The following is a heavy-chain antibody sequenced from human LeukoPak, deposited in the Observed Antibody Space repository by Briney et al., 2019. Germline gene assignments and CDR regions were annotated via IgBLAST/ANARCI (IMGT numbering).Heavy chain of an antibody. J-gene: IGHJ5*02. V-gene: IGHV1-8*02. Sequence: ASVKVSCKASGYTFTGYYMHWVRQAPGQGLEWMGWMNPNSGNTGYAQKFQGRVTMTRNTSISTAYMELSSLRSEDTAVYYCARGRRGGYYYDSSGYFRNWFDPWGQGTLVTVSS. CDR3: ARGRRGGYYYDSSGYFRNWFDP. CDR1: GYTFTGYY. D-gene: IGHD3-22*01. CDR2: MNPNSGNT.